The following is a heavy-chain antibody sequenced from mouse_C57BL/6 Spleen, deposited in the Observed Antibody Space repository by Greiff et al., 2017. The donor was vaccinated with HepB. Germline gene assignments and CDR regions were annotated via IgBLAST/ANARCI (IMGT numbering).Heavy chain of an antibody. V-gene: IGHV5-17*01. CDR3: ARSYYGSKYYFDY. J-gene: IGHJ2*01. D-gene: IGHD1-1*01. CDR2: ISSGSSTI. CDR1: GFTFSDYG. Sequence: EVHLVESGGGLVKPGGSLKLSCAASGFTFSDYGMHWVRQAPEKGLEWVAYISSGSSTIYYADTVKGRFTISRDNAKNTLFLQMTSLRSEDTAMYYCARSYYGSKYYFDYWGQGTTLTVSS.